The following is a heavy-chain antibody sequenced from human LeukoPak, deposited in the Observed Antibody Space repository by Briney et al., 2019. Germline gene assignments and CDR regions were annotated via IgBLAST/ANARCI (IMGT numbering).Heavy chain of an antibody. V-gene: IGHV4-39*07. CDR2: IYYSGST. CDR1: GGSISSYS. J-gene: IGHJ4*02. CDR3: ARATITMIVVVITSSYFDY. D-gene: IGHD3-22*01. Sequence: SETLSLTCTVSGGSISSYSWSWIRQPPGKGLEWIGSIYYSGSTYYNPSLKSRVTISVDTSKNQFSLKLSSVTAADTAVYYCARATITMIVVVITSSYFDYWGQGTLVTVSS.